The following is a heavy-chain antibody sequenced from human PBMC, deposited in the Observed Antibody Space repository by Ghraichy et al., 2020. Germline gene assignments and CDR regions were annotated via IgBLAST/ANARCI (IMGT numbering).Heavy chain of an antibody. CDR3: ARKGAGSSSWYRYFYY. V-gene: IGHV4-34*01. Sequence: SETLSLTCAVSGGSISGYYWSWIRQPPGKGLEWIGEINHSGSTNYNPSLKSRVTISVDTSKNQFSLKLSSVTAADTAVYYCARKGAGSSSWYRYFYYWGQRTLVTDCS. D-gene: IGHD6-13*01. J-gene: IGHJ4*02. CDR1: GGSISGYY. CDR2: INHSGST.